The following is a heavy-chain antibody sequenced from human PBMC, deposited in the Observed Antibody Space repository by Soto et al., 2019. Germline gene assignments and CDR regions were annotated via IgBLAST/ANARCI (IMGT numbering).Heavy chain of an antibody. V-gene: IGHV3-30*04. CDR3: AREPYGDSQYFDY. CDR2: ISFDGRVT. D-gene: IGHD2-21*02. J-gene: IGHJ4*02. CDR1: GFTFNSLS. Sequence: QVQLVESGGGMVQPGTSLRLSCTASGFTFNSLSLHWVRQGPDKGLEWVAVISFDGRVTYYADFVKGRFTVSRDNSKNTIYLQVNSVRAEDTAVYYCAREPYGDSQYFDYWGQGTLVTVSS.